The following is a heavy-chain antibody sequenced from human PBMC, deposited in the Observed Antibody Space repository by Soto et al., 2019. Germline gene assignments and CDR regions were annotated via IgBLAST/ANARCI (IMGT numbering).Heavy chain of an antibody. CDR2: ISYDGRKK. V-gene: IGHV3-30*04. J-gene: IGHJ4*02. D-gene: IGHD3-10*01. Sequence: QVQLVESGGGVVQPGRSLRLSCAASGFTFSNYDMQWVRQAPGKGLEWVAVISYDGRKKYYPDSVKGRFTISRDNAKNTLFLQMNSLRTEDTAIYYCAKDGENWGQGALVTVSS. CDR1: GFTFSNYD. CDR3: AKDGEN.